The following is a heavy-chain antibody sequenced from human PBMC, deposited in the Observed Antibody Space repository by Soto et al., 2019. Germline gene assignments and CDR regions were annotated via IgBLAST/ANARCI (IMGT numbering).Heavy chain of an antibody. CDR2: INHSGST. D-gene: IGHD3-3*01. Sequence: SETLSLTCAVYGGSFSGYYWSWIRQPPGKGLEWIGEINHSGSTNYNPSLKSRVTISVDTSKNQFSLKLSSVTAADTAVYYCASASVRFLENWIDLPGQGTLVTVSS. V-gene: IGHV4-34*01. CDR1: GGSFSGYY. CDR3: ASASVRFLENWIDL. J-gene: IGHJ5*02.